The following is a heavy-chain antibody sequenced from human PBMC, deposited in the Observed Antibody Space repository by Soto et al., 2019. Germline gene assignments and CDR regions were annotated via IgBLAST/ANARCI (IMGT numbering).Heavy chain of an antibody. CDR1: GSNVSDNY. CDR2: YFTGGNT. Sequence: VGSLRLSCAAAGSNVSDNYMGRVRQAPGKSMEWVSSYFTGGNTDYADSEKGRFTNCRVDSKNTVYLQTNGLRAEDTAVYFCVRERRVLGMGFDHWGQGTLVTVSS. V-gene: IGHV3-53*01. CDR3: VRERRVLGMGFDH. J-gene: IGHJ4*02. D-gene: IGHD3-16*01.